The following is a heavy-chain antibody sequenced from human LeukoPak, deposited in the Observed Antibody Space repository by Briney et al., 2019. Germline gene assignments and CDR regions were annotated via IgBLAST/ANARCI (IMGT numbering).Heavy chain of an antibody. D-gene: IGHD3-10*01. CDR2: ISGSGGST. CDR1: GFTFSSYA. CDR3: AKERPEVWFGEINWFDP. J-gene: IGHJ5*02. V-gene: IGHV3-23*01. Sequence: GGSLRLSCAASGFTFSSYAMSWVRQAPGKGLEWVSAISGSGGSTYYADSVKGGFTISRDNSKNTLYLQMNSLRAEDTAVYYCAKERPEVWFGEINWFDPWGQGTLVTVSS.